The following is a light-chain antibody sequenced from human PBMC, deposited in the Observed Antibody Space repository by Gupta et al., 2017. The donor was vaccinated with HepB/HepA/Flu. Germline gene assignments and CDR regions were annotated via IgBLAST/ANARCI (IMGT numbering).Light chain of an antibody. V-gene: IGKV1-39*01. CDR1: QTIDSY. J-gene: IGKJ5*01. Sequence: DIQLTQSPSSLSIFVGDRVSITCRSSQTIDSYLHWYVQQPGKAPKLLIYSSSKLQIGVPSRFSGTASGTDFTLTISSVQPDDFATYYCQQTYTTPITFGQGTRLEIK. CDR3: QQTYTTPIT. CDR2: SSS.